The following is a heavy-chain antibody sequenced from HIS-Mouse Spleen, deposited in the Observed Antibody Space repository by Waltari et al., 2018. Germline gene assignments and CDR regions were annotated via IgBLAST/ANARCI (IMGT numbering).Heavy chain of an antibody. D-gene: IGHD6-19*01. Sequence: QVQLVESGGGVVQPGRSLRLSCAASGFTFSSYGMHWVRLAPGKGLGWRGVISYDGSNKCYAASVNGRFTISRDTSKNTLYLQMNSLRAEDTAVYYCAKASSGWLDYWGQGTLVTVSS. J-gene: IGHJ4*02. CDR3: AKASSGWLDY. V-gene: IGHV3-30*18. CDR1: GFTFSSYG. CDR2: ISYDGSNK.